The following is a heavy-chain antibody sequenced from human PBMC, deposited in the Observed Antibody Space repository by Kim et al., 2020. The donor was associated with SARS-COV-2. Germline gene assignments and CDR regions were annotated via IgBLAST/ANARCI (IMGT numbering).Heavy chain of an antibody. Sequence: GGSLRLSCAASGFTVSSNYMTWVRQAPGKGLEWVSILYSGGSTYYADSVKGRFTISRDNSKNTLYLQMNSLRVEDTAVYYCARGTYDVLTAYTRFDAFDIWVQRTMVTVSS. CDR1: GFTVSSNY. J-gene: IGHJ3*02. CDR3: ARGTYDVLTAYTRFDAFDI. D-gene: IGHD3-9*01. V-gene: IGHV3-53*01. CDR2: LYSGGST.